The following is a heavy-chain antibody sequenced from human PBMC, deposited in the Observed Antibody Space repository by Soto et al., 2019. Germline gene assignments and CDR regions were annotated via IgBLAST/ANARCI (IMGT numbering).Heavy chain of an antibody. Sequence: QVQLQESGPGLVKPSETLSLTCTVSGGSISSYYWSWIRQPPGKGLEWIGYIYYSGSTNYNPSLKSRVTISVDTSKNQFSLKLSSVTAADTAVYYCARLAITMVRGVIITSNHFDYWGQGTLVTVSS. V-gene: IGHV4-59*08. CDR3: ARLAITMVRGVIITSNHFDY. J-gene: IGHJ4*02. CDR2: IYYSGST. D-gene: IGHD3-10*01. CDR1: GGSISSYY.